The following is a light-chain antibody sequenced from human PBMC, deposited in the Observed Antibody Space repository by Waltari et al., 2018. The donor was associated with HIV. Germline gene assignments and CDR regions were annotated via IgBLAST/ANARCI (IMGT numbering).Light chain of an antibody. CDR2: AAS. V-gene: IGKV3-20*01. CDR1: HSVTRNF. J-gene: IGKJ2*01. Sequence: EIVLTPSPGTLSLCPGDRATLSCRASHSVTRNFLAWYQQKRGKAHKPLVYAASTRATGIPDRFSGGGSGTDFTLTISRLETEDFAVYYCLQYGSSWYTFGQGTNLDI. CDR3: LQYGSSWYT.